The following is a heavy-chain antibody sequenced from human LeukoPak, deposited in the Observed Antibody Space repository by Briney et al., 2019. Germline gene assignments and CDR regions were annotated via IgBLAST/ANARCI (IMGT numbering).Heavy chain of an antibody. CDR2: IYYSGGT. J-gene: IGHJ3*02. CDR1: GVSISSYY. V-gene: IGHV4-59*01. Sequence: PSETLSLTCTVSGVSISSYYWSWIRQPPGKGLEWIGNIYYSGGTHNNPSLESRVTISVDTSKNQFSLKLRSVTAADTAIYYCARATDHYDSSGYHYTAFDIWGQGTMVTVSS. CDR3: ARATDHYDSSGYHYTAFDI. D-gene: IGHD3-22*01.